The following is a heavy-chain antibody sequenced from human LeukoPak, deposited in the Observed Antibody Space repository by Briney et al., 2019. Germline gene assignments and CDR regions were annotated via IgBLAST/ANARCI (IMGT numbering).Heavy chain of an antibody. V-gene: IGHV4-39*01. Sequence: SETLSLTCTVSGGSISSSSYYWGWIRQPPGKGLEWIGSIYYSGTTYYNPSLKSRVTISVDTSKNQFSLKLSSVTAADTAVYYCALCSGGSCYSAGWFDPWGRGTLVTVSS. D-gene: IGHD2-15*01. J-gene: IGHJ5*02. CDR2: IYYSGTT. CDR1: GGSISSSSYY. CDR3: ALCSGGSCYSAGWFDP.